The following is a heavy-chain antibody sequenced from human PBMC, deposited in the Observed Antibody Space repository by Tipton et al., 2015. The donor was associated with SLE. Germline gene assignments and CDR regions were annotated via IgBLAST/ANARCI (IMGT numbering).Heavy chain of an antibody. Sequence: SLRLSCSASGFTLSAYNMNWVRQAPGKGLEWVSYISSSSTTIYYADSVRGRFTASRDNAKNSLYLQMNSLGAEDTAVYYCSRAGAVRPPDYWGQGTLVTVSS. V-gene: IGHV3-48*01. CDR2: ISSSSTTI. J-gene: IGHJ4*02. CDR3: SRAGAVRPPDY. D-gene: IGHD6-6*01. CDR1: GFTLSAYN.